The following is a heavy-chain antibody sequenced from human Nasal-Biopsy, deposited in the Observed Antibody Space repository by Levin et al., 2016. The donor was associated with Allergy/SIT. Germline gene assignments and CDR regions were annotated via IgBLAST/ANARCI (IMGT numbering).Heavy chain of an antibody. CDR2: IFNSRRT. V-gene: IGHV4-31*03. J-gene: IGHJ5*02. CDR1: GASINSGDYY. CDR3: ARSGWAVTSRFDP. Sequence: SETLSLTCTVSGASINSGDYYWSWMRQHSGKGLEWIGYIFNSRRTYYNPSLKSRVTISVDTSREQFSLRMSSVTAADTAVYYCARSGWAVTSRFDPWGQGTLVTVSS. D-gene: IGHD3-10*01.